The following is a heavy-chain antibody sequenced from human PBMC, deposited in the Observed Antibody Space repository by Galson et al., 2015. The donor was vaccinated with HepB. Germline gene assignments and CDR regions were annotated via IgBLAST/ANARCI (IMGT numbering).Heavy chain of an antibody. CDR3: ARDPAKTTMIIDY. V-gene: IGHV1-69*04. CDR2: IIPILGIA. CDR1: GGTFSSDA. Sequence: SVKVSCKASGGTFSSDAISWVRQAPGQGLEWMGSIIPILGIANYAQKFQGRVTITADKSTSTAYMELSSLRSEDTAVYYCARDPAKTTMIIDYWGQGTLVTVSS. J-gene: IGHJ4*02. D-gene: IGHD3-22*01.